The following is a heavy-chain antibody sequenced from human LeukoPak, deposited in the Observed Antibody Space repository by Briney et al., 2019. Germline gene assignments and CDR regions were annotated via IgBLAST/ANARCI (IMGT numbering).Heavy chain of an antibody. CDR1: GFAFNDFA. V-gene: IGHV3-30*02. D-gene: IGHD6-25*01. CDR3: AKSSIMFAAGRLGSIDF. J-gene: IGHJ4*02. CDR2: IRRDGSHK. Sequence: GGSLRLSCAASGFAFNDFAMYWVRQAPGKGLDWVALIRRDGSHKYYAHSIKGRFTISRDNSKNTLYLQMSSLRAEDTAVYYCAKSSIMFAAGRLGSIDFWGQGTLVTISS.